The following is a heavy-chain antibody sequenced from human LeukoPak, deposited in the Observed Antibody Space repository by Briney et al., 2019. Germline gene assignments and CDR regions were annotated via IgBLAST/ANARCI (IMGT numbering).Heavy chain of an antibody. D-gene: IGHD3-10*01. Sequence: ASVTVSCKASGYTFTRYDINWVRQSTGQGLEWMGWMNPKSGNTGHAQKFQGRVTITRDTSISTVYMELSSLRSEDTAVYYCAKDLYPVYYGSGSYNWGQGTLVTVSS. J-gene: IGHJ4*02. V-gene: IGHV1-8*03. CDR2: MNPKSGNT. CDR1: GYTFTRYD. CDR3: AKDLYPVYYGSGSYN.